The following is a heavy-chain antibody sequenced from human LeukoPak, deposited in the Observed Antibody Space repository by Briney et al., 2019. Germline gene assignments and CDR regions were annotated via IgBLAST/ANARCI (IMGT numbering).Heavy chain of an antibody. CDR1: GFTFSSYE. CDR2: ISSSGSTV. V-gene: IGHV3-48*03. Sequence: GGSLRLSCAAAGFTFSSYEMSWVRQAPGKGLEWVSYISSSGSTVYYADSVKGRFTISRDNSKNTLYLQMNSLRAEDTAVYYCAREGSIAVAGTITHNWFDPWGQGTLVTVSS. D-gene: IGHD6-19*01. J-gene: IGHJ5*02. CDR3: AREGSIAVAGTITHNWFDP.